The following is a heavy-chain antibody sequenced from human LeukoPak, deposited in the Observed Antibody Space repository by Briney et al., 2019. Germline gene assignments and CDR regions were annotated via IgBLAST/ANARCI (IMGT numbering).Heavy chain of an antibody. J-gene: IGHJ4*02. CDR2: FDPEDGET. V-gene: IGHV1-24*01. CDR3: ATGVYSNPGY. CDR1: GYTLTELS. D-gene: IGHD4-11*01. Sequence: ASVKVSCKVSGYTLTELSMHWVRQAPGKGLEWMGGFDPEDGETIYAQKFQGRVTMTKDTSTDTAYMELSSLRSEDTAVYYCATGVYSNPGYWGQGTLVTVSS.